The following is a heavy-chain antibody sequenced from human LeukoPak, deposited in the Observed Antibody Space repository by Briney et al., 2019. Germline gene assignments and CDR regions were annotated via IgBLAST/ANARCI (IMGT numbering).Heavy chain of an antibody. CDR3: VRDWGGYGLDV. V-gene: IGHV3-21*01. CDR1: GFAFWDYS. CDR2: IDSRSSDI. Sequence: GGSLRLSCAASGFAFWDYSMNWVRQAPGKGLEWVSTIDSRSSDIHYADSVRGRLTISRDSAKNSLYLQMDSLRAEDTAVYYCVRDWGGYGLDVWGQGTTVTVS. J-gene: IGHJ6*02. D-gene: IGHD3-16*01.